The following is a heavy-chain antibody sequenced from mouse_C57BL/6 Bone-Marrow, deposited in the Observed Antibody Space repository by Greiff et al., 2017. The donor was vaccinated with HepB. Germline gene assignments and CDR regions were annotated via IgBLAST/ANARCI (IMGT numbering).Heavy chain of an antibody. CDR2: IYPGSGST. CDR3: ARRGTGTYYFDY. Sequence: QVQLKQPGAELVKPGASVKMSCKASGYTFTSYWITWVKQRPGQGLEWIGDIYPGSGSTNYNEKFKSKATLTVDTSSSTAYMQLSSLTSEDSAVYYCARRGTGTYYFDYWGQGTTLTVSS. J-gene: IGHJ2*01. V-gene: IGHV1-55*01. CDR1: GYTFTSYW. D-gene: IGHD4-1*01.